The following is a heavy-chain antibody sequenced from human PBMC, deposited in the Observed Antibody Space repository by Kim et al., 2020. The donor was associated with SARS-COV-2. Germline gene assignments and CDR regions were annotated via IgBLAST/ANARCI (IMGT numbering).Heavy chain of an antibody. J-gene: IGHJ4*02. Sequence: GGSLRLSCVASGLTFRTYWMSWVRQAPGKGLEWLANLNEDGSAKYYMDSVKGRFTISRDNAKNSLYLEMNSLRADDTAVYFCARDSAGFDYWGQGTPVTV. D-gene: IGHD3-10*01. V-gene: IGHV3-7*03. CDR1: GLTFRTYW. CDR3: ARDSAGFDY. CDR2: LNEDGSAK.